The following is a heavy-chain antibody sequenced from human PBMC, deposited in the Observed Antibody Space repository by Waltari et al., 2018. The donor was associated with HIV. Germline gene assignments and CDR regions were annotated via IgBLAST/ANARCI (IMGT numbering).Heavy chain of an antibody. CDR3: TRALAY. D-gene: IGHD3-16*01. CDR1: GFTFSASA. CDR2: IRSRGNRYAT. J-gene: IGHJ4*02. Sequence: EVQLVESGGALVQPGGSLRCSCAAHGFTFSASAIHWVRPASGKGLEWVGRIRSRGNRYATAYGASVKGRFTVSRDDSKNTAYLQMNNLKTEDTAVYYCTRALAYWGQGTLVTVSP. V-gene: IGHV3-73*02.